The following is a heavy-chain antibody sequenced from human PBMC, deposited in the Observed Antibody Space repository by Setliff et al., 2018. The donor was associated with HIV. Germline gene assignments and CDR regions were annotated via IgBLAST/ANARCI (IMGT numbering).Heavy chain of an antibody. CDR2: IYYSGST. J-gene: IGHJ6*02. CDR3: ARIFGDQGYYYGMDV. Sequence: SETLSLTCTVSGGSISSYYWSWIRQPPGKGLEWIGYIYYSGSTNYNPSLKSRVAISVDTSKNQFSLKLSSVVAADTAVYYCARIFGDQGYYYGMDVWGQGTTVTVS. CDR1: GGSISSYY. D-gene: IGHD3-3*01. V-gene: IGHV4-59*01.